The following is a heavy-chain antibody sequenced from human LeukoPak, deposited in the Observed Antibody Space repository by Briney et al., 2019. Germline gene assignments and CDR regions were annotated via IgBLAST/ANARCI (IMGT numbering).Heavy chain of an antibody. J-gene: IGHJ4*02. CDR2: ISSSSSYI. D-gene: IGHD6-19*01. Sequence: PGGSLRLSCAASGFTFSSYSMNWVRQAPGKGLEWVSSISSSSSYIYYADSVKGRFTISRDNAKNSLYLQMNSLRAEDTAVYYCARDEGVGIAVDQGAFDYWGQGTLVTVSS. CDR1: GFTFSSYS. CDR3: ARDEGVGIAVDQGAFDY. V-gene: IGHV3-21*01.